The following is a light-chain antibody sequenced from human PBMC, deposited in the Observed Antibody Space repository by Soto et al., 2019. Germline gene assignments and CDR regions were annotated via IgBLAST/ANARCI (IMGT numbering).Light chain of an antibody. CDR1: SSNIGNNY. J-gene: IGLJ2*01. CDR3: AAWDDSLSGVV. Sequence: QSVLTQPPSASGTPGQRVTISCSGSSSNIGNNYIYWYQQLPRTAPKVLIYRSNQRPSGVPDRFSGSKSGTSASLAISGLRSEDEADYYCAAWDDSLSGVVFGGGTKVTVL. CDR2: RSN. V-gene: IGLV1-47*01.